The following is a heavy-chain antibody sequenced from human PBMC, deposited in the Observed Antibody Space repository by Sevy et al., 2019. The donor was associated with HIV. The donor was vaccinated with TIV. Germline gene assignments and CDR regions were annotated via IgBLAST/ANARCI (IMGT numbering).Heavy chain of an antibody. D-gene: IGHD3-22*01. CDR3: AKALNPALESMLEVNLRSLKGFDV. J-gene: IGHJ3*01. V-gene: IGHV3-48*03. Sequence: GGSLRLSCEASGFTFRSYEMNWVRQAPGKGLEWVSYISNSGSIIYYSDSVKGRFTISRDNSKNTLYLQMNSLRDDDTAVYYCAKALNPALESMLEVNLRSLKGFDVWGQGTMVTVSS. CDR1: GFTFRSYE. CDR2: ISNSGSII.